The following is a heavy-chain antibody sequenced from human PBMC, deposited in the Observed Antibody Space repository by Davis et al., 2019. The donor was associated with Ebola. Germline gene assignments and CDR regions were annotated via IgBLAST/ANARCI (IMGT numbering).Heavy chain of an antibody. CDR2: INHSGST. V-gene: IGHV4-34*01. D-gene: IGHD1-1*01. CDR3: ARTAKTSVSDSGLGYTYFDP. CDR1: GGSFSGYY. J-gene: IGHJ5*02. Sequence: MPSETLSLTCAVYGGSFSGYYWSWIRQPPGKGLEWIGEINHSGSTNYNPSLRSRVTISVDMSRDQFSLKMNPVTAADTAVYYCARTAKTSVSDSGLGYTYFDPWSQGTLVTVSS.